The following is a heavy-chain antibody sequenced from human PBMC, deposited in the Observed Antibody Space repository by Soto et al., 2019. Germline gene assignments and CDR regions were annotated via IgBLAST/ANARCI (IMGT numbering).Heavy chain of an antibody. V-gene: IGHV3-30*18. Sequence: GGSLRLSCAASGFTFSSYGMHWVRQAPGKGLEWVAVISYDGSNKYYADSVKGRFTISRDNSKNTLYLQMNSLRAEDTAVYYCAKVGGSQIEYSSPNQSGMYYYYMDVWGKGTTVTVSS. CDR1: GFTFSSYG. D-gene: IGHD6-6*01. J-gene: IGHJ6*03. CDR3: AKVGGSQIEYSSPNQSGMYYYYMDV. CDR2: ISYDGSNK.